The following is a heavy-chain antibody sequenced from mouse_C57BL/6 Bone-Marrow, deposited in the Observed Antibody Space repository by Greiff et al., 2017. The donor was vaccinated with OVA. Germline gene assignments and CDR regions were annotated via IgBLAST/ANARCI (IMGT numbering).Heavy chain of an antibody. CDR2: ISSGGSYT. V-gene: IGHV5-6*02. J-gene: IGHJ1*03. D-gene: IGHD1-1*01. Sequence: DVKLVESGGDLVKPGGSLKLSCAASGFTFSSYGMSWVRQTPDKRLEWVATISSGGSYTYYPDSVKGRFTISRDNAKNTLYLQMSSLKSEDTAMYYCARRYYGSSQDFDVWGTGTTVTVSS. CDR3: ARRYYGSSQDFDV. CDR1: GFTFSSYG.